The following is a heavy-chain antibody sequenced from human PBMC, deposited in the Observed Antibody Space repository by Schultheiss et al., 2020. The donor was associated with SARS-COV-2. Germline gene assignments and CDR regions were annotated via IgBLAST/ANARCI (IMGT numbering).Heavy chain of an antibody. CDR1: GASISNHY. CDR2: IYSGGNT. V-gene: IGHV4-59*04. J-gene: IGHJ5*02. CDR3: ARRIRPPKSWFDP. Sequence: SETLSLTCTVSGASISNHYWTWIRQPPGKGLEWLGSIYSGGNTYYNWSLRSRLTISVDTSKNQVSLTVNSVTAADTAVYYCARRIRPPKSWFDPWGQGVLVTVSS.